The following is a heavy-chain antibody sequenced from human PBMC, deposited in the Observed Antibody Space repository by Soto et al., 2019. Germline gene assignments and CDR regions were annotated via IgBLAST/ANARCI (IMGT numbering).Heavy chain of an antibody. CDR3: AKGAPLVVVVAATPAGMDV. CDR2: ISCDGSNK. Sequence: GGSLRLSCAASGFTFSSYGMHWVRQAPGKGLEWVAVISCDGSNKYYADSVKGRFTISRDNSKNTLYLQMNSLRAEDTAVYYCAKGAPLVVVVAATPAGMDVWGQGTTVTVSS. J-gene: IGHJ6*02. CDR1: GFTFSSYG. D-gene: IGHD2-15*01. V-gene: IGHV3-30*18.